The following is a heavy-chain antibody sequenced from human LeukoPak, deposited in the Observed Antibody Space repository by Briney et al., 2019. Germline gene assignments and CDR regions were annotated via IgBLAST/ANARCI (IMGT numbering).Heavy chain of an antibody. Sequence: SETLSLTCTVSGDSISSYYWSLIRQSDGKGLERSGRTSMGGGTNYNPSLKSRATMSVDTSKNQFSLKLSSVTAADTAVYYCARDSAGDYANHWHFDLWGRGTLVTVSS. V-gene: IGHV4-4*07. CDR1: GDSISSYY. CDR3: ARDSAGDYANHWHFDL. D-gene: IGHD4-17*01. CDR2: TSMGGGT. J-gene: IGHJ2*01.